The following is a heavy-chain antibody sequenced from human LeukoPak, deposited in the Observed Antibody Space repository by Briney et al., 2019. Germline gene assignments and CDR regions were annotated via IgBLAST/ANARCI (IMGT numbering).Heavy chain of an antibody. V-gene: IGHV3-7*01. CDR2: IKQDGSEK. Sequence: GGSLRLSCAASGFTFSSYWMSWVSQAPGKGLEWVANIKQDGSEKYYVDSVKGRFTISRDNAKNSLYLQMNSLGAEDTAVYYCARDGRGWPLGYWGQGTLVTVSS. CDR1: GFTFSSYW. J-gene: IGHJ4*02. CDR3: ARDGRGWPLGY. D-gene: IGHD5-24*01.